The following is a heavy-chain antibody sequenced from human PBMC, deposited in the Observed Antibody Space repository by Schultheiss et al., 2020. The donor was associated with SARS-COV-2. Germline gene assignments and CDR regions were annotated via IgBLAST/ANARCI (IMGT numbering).Heavy chain of an antibody. CDR2: INPNSGGT. CDR3: ARVNLGGYSGYDSTYFDY. D-gene: IGHD5-12*01. Sequence: ASVKVSCKASGYTFTGYSVHWVRQAPGQGLEWMGRINPNSGGTNYAQKFQGRVTMTRDTSITTAYMELSSLRSEDTAVYYCARVNLGGYSGYDSTYFDYWGQGTLVTVSS. CDR1: GYTFTGYS. V-gene: IGHV1-2*06. J-gene: IGHJ4*02.